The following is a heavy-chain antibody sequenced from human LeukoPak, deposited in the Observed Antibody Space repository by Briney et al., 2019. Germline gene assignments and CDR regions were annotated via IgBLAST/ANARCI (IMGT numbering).Heavy chain of an antibody. CDR1: GFTFSSYC. Sequence: PGGSLRLSCAASGFTFSSYCMSWVRQAPGKGLEWVSYISSSSSTIYYADSVKGRFTISRDNAKNSLYLQMNSLRAEDTTVYYCAKETAGSSAFDIWGQGTMVTVSS. V-gene: IGHV3-48*04. D-gene: IGHD3-10*01. J-gene: IGHJ3*02. CDR2: ISSSSSTI. CDR3: AKETAGSSAFDI.